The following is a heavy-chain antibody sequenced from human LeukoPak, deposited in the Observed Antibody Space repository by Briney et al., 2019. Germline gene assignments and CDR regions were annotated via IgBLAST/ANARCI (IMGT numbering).Heavy chain of an antibody. Sequence: SVKVSCKASGGTFSTYAISWVRQAPGQGLEWMGRIIPIFGTANYAQKFQVRVTITTDESTSTAYMELSSLRSEDTAVYYCARDLNGDYLDCWGQGTLVTVPS. V-gene: IGHV1-69*05. CDR3: ARDLNGDYLDC. CDR2: IIPIFGTA. D-gene: IGHD4-17*01. CDR1: GGTFSTYA. J-gene: IGHJ4*02.